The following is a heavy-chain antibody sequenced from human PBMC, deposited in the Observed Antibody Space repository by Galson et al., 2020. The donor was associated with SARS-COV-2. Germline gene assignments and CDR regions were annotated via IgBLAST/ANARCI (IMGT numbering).Heavy chain of an antibody. V-gene: IGHV3-15*01. CDR1: GFTFSNAW. Sequence: GESLKISCAASGFTFSNAWMSWVRQAPGKGLEWVGRIKSKTDGGTTDYAAPVKGRFTISRDDSKNTLYLQMNSLKTEDTAVYYCTTVRYYYDSSGYSNDAFDIWGQETMVTVSS. CDR2: IKSKTDGGTT. D-gene: IGHD3-22*01. J-gene: IGHJ3*02. CDR3: TTVRYYYDSSGYSNDAFDI.